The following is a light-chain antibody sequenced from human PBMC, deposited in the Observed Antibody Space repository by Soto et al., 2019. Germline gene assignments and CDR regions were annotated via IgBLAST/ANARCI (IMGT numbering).Light chain of an antibody. CDR1: QSVSSW. V-gene: IGKV1-5*01. J-gene: IGKJ4*01. Sequence: DIQMTQSPSTLSASVGDRVTITCRASQSVSSWLAWYQQKPGKDPTLLIYDVSSLESGVSSSCSGSGSGTEFTLTISSLQPDDFATYYCQQYNSYSLFGGGTKVEIK. CDR3: QQYNSYSL. CDR2: DVS.